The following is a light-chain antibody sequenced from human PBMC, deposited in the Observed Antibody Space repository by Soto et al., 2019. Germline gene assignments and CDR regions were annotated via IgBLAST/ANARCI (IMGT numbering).Light chain of an antibody. V-gene: IGLV2-8*01. Sequence: QSALTQPPSASGSPGQSVTISCTGSSSDIGGYDFVSWYQQHPDKAPKIMIYEVTKRPSGVPDRFSGSKSGNTASLTVSGLQAEDEADYYCSSYAGSNTLAFGGGTKVTVL. CDR2: EVT. J-gene: IGLJ2*01. CDR1: SSDIGGYDF. CDR3: SSYAGSNTLA.